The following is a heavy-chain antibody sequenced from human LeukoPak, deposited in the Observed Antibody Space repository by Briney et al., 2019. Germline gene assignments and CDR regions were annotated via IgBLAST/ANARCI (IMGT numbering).Heavy chain of an antibody. J-gene: IGHJ4*02. CDR2: ISYDGSNK. Sequence: GGSLRLSCAASGFTFSSYAMHWVRQAPGKGLEWVAVISYDGSNKYYADSVKGRFTISRDNSKNTLYLQMNSLRAEDTAVYYCARLMFLWPPIYFDYWGQGTLVTVSS. CDR1: GFTFSSYA. D-gene: IGHD2-8*01. CDR3: ARLMFLWPPIYFDY. V-gene: IGHV3-30-3*01.